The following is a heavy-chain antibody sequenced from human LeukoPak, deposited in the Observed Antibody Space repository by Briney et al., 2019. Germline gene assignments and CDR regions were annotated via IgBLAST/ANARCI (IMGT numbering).Heavy chain of an antibody. V-gene: IGHV3-30-3*01. CDR3: ARDSDATVTTFYLGMDV. D-gene: IGHD4-17*01. Sequence: GGSLRLSCAASGFTFSSYAMHWVRQAPGKGLEWVAVISYDGSNKYYADSVKGRFTISRDNSKNTLYLQMNSLRAEDTAVYYCARDSDATVTTFYLGMDVWGQGTTVTVSS. CDR1: GFTFSSYA. J-gene: IGHJ6*02. CDR2: ISYDGSNK.